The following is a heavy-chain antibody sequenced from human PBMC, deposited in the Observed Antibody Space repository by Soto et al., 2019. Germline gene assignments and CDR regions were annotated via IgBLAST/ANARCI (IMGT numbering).Heavy chain of an antibody. CDR1: GFNFEDYA. J-gene: IGHJ4*02. CDR2: ISWTSDSV. V-gene: IGHV3-9*01. Sequence: ELQLVESGGGLLRPGGSLRLSCATPGFNFEDYAMHWVRQAPGKGLQWVSGISWTSDSVAYADSVKGRFIISRDNAKKSLNLEMNSLRGDDTALYYCVKDKYSSSSAPAFDFWGQGTLVTVSS. CDR3: VKDKYSSSSAPAFDF. D-gene: IGHD6-6*01.